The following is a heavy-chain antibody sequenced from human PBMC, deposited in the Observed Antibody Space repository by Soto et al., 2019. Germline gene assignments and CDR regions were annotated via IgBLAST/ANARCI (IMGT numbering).Heavy chain of an antibody. CDR1: GGSISSSSYY. CDR3: ASASSFGRLDY. J-gene: IGHJ4*02. CDR2: TYYSGST. V-gene: IGHV4-39*01. Sequence: SETLSLTCTVFGGSISSSSYYWGWIRQPPGKGLEGIGRTYYSGSTYYNSTPKTRVTISVDTSKNQFSLKLSSVTAADTAVYYCASASSFGRLDYWGQGTLVTVSS. D-gene: IGHD2-2*01.